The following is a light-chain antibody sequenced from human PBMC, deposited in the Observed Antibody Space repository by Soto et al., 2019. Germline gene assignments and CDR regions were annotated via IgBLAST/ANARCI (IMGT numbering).Light chain of an antibody. Sequence: SVLTQPPSVSATPGQTVTISCSGSGSNLGRNYVSWYQQLPGTAPKLLIYDNVYRFSGIPDRFSASKSGTSATLGITGLQTGDEGDYYCGSWDNILRAYVFGTGTKLTVL. V-gene: IGLV1-51*01. CDR3: GSWDNILRAYV. CDR2: DNV. J-gene: IGLJ1*01. CDR1: GSNLGRNY.